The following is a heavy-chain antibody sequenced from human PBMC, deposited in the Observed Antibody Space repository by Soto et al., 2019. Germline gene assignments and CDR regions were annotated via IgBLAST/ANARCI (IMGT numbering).Heavy chain of an antibody. J-gene: IGHJ4*02. CDR3: ARGPPNWGFDY. CDR2: MSPNSGNT. V-gene: IGHV1-8*01. CDR1: GYTFTSYD. D-gene: IGHD7-27*01. Sequence: QVQLVQSGAEVKKPGASVKVSCKASGYTFTSYDINWVRQATGQGLEWVGWMSPNSGNTGYAQKFQGRVTRTRTTSASTAYMELPSLRSDDTAVYYCARGPPNWGFDYWGQGTLVTVSS.